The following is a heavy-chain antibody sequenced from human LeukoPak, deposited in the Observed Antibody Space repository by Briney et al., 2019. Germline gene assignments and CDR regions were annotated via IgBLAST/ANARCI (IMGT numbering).Heavy chain of an antibody. V-gene: IGHV4-34*01. Sequence: PSETLSLTCAVYGGSFSGYYWSWIRQPPGKGLEWIGEINHSGSTNYNPSLKRRVTISVDTSKNQFSLKLSSVTAADTAVYYCACIAVAGTDYWGQGTLVTVSS. CDR1: GGSFSGYY. J-gene: IGHJ4*02. CDR3: ACIAVAGTDY. CDR2: INHSGST. D-gene: IGHD6-19*01.